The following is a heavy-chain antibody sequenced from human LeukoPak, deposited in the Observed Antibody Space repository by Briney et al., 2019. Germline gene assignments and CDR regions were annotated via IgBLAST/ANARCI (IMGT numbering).Heavy chain of an antibody. J-gene: IGHJ5*02. CDR3: ARDVGYCSSTSCWKYNWFDP. Sequence: SETLSLTCAVSGASISSSNWWGWVRQPPGKGLAWIGEIYHSGSTNYNPSLKSRVTISVDKSKNQFSLKLSSVTAADTAVYYCARDVGYCSSTSCWKYNWFDPWGQGTLVTVSS. V-gene: IGHV4-4*02. D-gene: IGHD2-2*01. CDR2: IYHSGST. CDR1: GASISSSNW.